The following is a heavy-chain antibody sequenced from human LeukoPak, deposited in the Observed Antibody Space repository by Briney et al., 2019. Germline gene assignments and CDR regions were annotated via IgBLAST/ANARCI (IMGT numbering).Heavy chain of an antibody. CDR1: GGSFSGYY. CDR3: ARASDYAQDNWFDP. V-gene: IGHV4-34*01. J-gene: IGHJ5*02. Sequence: ASETLSLTCAVYGGSFSGYYWSWIRQPPGKGLEWIGEINHSGSTNYNPSLKSRVTISVDTSKNQFSLKLSSVTAADTAVYYCARASDYAQDNWFDPWGQGTLVTVSS. D-gene: IGHD4-17*01. CDR2: INHSGST.